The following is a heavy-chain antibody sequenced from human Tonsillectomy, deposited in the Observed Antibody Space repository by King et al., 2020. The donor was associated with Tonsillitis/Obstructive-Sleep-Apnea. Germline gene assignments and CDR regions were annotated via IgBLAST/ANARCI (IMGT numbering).Heavy chain of an antibody. CDR1: GFTFSSYG. CDR3: AKDGFDP. V-gene: IGHV3-30*18. J-gene: IGHJ5*02. CDR2: ISYDGSNK. Sequence: VQLVESGGGVVQPGRSLRLSCAASGFTFSSYGMHWVRQAPGKGLEWVAVISYDGSNKYYADSVKGRFTISRDNSKNTLYLQMNSLRAEDTAVYYCAKDGFDPWGQGTLVTVSS.